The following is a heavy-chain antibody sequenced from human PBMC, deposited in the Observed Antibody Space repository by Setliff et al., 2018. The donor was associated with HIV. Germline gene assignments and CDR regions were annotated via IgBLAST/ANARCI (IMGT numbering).Heavy chain of an antibody. CDR2: INPKSGGT. Sequence: GASVKVSCKPPRYTFTAYSLHWVRQAPGQGLEWMGWINPKSGGTKYARNFEDRVTMTRDSSIRAVYMELSRLRPDDTAVYYCARDPTGMATYHQASHMDAWGTGTTVTVSS. CDR1: RYTFTAYS. D-gene: IGHD1-20*01. J-gene: IGHJ6*03. CDR3: ARDPTGMATYHQASHMDA. V-gene: IGHV1-2*02.